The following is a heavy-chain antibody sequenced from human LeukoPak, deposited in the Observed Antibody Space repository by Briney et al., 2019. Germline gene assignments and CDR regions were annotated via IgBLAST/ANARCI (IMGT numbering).Heavy chain of an antibody. J-gene: IGHJ4*02. CDR2: TKPDGSAE. Sequence: GRSLRLSCAASGFAFSSYAMHWVRQAPGKGLEWVANTKPDGSAEYYADSVRGRFTTSRDNANNFLYLQMNRLRAEDTAVYYCARDGGVNTNFDYWGQGTLVTVSS. CDR3: ARDGGVNTNFDY. V-gene: IGHV3-7*01. CDR1: GFAFSSYA. D-gene: IGHD2-8*02.